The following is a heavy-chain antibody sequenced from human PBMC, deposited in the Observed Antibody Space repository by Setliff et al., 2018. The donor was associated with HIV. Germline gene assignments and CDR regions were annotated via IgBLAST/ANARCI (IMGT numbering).Heavy chain of an antibody. CDR3: AALGYSSTWNY. CDR2: ISWDGGST. Sequence: HPGGSLRLSCAASGFTFDDYAMHWVRQVPGKGLEWVSLISWDGGSTYYSDSVKGRFTISRDNSKSSLFLQMDSLRAEDTAFYYCAALGYSSTWNYWGQGTLVTVSS. J-gene: IGHJ4*02. CDR1: GFTFDDYA. V-gene: IGHV3-43D*03. D-gene: IGHD6-13*01.